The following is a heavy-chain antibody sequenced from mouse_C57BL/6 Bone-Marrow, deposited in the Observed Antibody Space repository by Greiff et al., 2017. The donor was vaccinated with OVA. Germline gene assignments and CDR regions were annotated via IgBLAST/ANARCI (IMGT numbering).Heavy chain of an antibody. CDR2: IYPRSGNT. Sequence: VQLQQSGAELARPGASVKLSCKASGYTFTSYGIRWVKQSTGQGLEWIGEIYPRSGNTYYNEKFKGKATLTADKSSSTAYMELRSLTSEDSAVYFCARTLYEYDGFAYWGQGTLVTVSA. D-gene: IGHD2-4*01. CDR3: ARTLYEYDGFAY. CDR1: GYTFTSYG. V-gene: IGHV1-81*01. J-gene: IGHJ3*01.